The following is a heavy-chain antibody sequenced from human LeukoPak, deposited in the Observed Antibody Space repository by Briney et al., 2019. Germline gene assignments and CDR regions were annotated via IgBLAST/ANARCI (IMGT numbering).Heavy chain of an antibody. J-gene: IGHJ4*02. Sequence: ASVKVSCKASGYTFTGYYMHWVRQAPGQGLEWMGWINPNSGGTNYAQKFQGRVTMTRDTSISTAYTELSRLRSDDTAVYYCALLDDYDSSGYYRYWGQGTLVTVSS. CDR3: ALLDDYDSSGYYRY. CDR2: INPNSGGT. CDR1: GYTFTGYY. V-gene: IGHV1-2*02. D-gene: IGHD3-22*01.